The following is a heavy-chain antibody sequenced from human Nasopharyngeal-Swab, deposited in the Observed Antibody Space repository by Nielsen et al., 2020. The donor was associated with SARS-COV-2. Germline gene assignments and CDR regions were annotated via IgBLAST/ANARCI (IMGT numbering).Heavy chain of an antibody. CDR3: ASATGTTGWYYYYGMDV. V-gene: IGHV1-8*01. D-gene: IGHD1-1*01. J-gene: IGHJ6*02. Sequence: ASVKVSCKASGYTFTSYDINWVRQATGQGLEWMGWMNPNSGNTGYAQKFQGRVTMTRNTSISTAYMELSSLRSEDTAVYCCASATGTTGWYYYYGMDVWGQGTTVTVSS. CDR2: MNPNSGNT. CDR1: GYTFTSYD.